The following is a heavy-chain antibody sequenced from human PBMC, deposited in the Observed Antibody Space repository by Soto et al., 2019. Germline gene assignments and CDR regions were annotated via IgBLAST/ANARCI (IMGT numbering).Heavy chain of an antibody. Sequence: EVQLVESGGGLVQPGGSLRLSCAASGFSLENYWMTWVRQAPGRGLEWVANIKKDGSQIHYADSVQGRFTISRDNAKNSLYLQMDSLRAKDTAVYYCARDLAPRSEYWYDAFDIWGQGTMVTVSS. J-gene: IGHJ3*02. CDR2: IKKDGSQI. CDR1: GFSLENYW. V-gene: IGHV3-7*04. CDR3: ARDLAPRSEYWYDAFDI. D-gene: IGHD3-3*01.